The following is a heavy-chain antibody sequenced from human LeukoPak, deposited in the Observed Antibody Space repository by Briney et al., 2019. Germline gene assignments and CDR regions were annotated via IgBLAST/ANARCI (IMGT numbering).Heavy chain of an antibody. Sequence: GASVKVSCKASGYTFTSYAMHWVRQAPGQRLEWMGWINAGNGNTRYSQKFQGRVTITRGTSASTAYMELSSLRSEDTAVYYCARDRQMVRGVMGSFDIWGQGTMVTVSS. V-gene: IGHV1-3*01. J-gene: IGHJ3*02. CDR2: INAGNGNT. CDR1: GYTFTSYA. CDR3: ARDRQMVRGVMGSFDI. D-gene: IGHD3-10*01.